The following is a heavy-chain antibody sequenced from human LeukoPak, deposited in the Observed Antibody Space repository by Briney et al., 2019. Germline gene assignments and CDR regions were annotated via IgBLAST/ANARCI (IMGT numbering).Heavy chain of an antibody. V-gene: IGHV3-23*01. CDR2: TGSTGVST. CDR1: GFTFSSYA. Sequence: GGSLRLSCAASGFTFSSYAMNWVRQAPGKGLEWVSGTGSTGVSTFYADSVKGRFTVSGDNSKNTLSLRMNSLRAEDTAVYYCAKDPGVVPAHYFDYWGQGTLVTVSS. CDR3: AKDPGVVPAHYFDY. J-gene: IGHJ4*02. D-gene: IGHD2-2*01.